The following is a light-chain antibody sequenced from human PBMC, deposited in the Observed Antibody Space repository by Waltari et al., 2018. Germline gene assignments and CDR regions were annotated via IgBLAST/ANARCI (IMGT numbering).Light chain of an antibody. CDR1: RSDFGIYNL. CDR3: CSYAGSSAAV. CDR2: EGS. V-gene: IGLV2-23*01. J-gene: IGLJ7*01. Sequence: QSALTQPASVSGSPGQSITISCTGTRSDFGIYNLVPWYQQHSGKAPKLMIYEGSKRPSGVSNRFSGSKSGNTASLTISGLQAEDEADYYCCSYAGSSAAVFGGGTQLTVL.